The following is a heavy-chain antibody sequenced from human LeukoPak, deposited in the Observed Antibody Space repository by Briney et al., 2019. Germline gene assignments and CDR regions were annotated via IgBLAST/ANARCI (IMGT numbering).Heavy chain of an antibody. Sequence: GGSLRLSCAASGFTFSSYGMSWVRQAPGKGLEWVSAISGSGGSTYYADSVKGRFTISRDNSKNTLYLQMNSLRAEDTAVYYCANPTELGSGSHWNYFDYWGQGTLVTVSS. V-gene: IGHV3-23*01. CDR2: ISGSGGST. J-gene: IGHJ4*02. CDR3: ANPTELGSGSHWNYFDY. CDR1: GFTFSSYG. D-gene: IGHD3-10*01.